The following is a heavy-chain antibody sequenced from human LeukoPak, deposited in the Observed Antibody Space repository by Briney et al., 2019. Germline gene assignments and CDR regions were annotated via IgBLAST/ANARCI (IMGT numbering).Heavy chain of an antibody. CDR2: IYTSGST. Sequence: SETLSLTCTVSGGSISSYYWSWIRRPAGKGLEWIGRIYTSGSTNYNPSLKSRVTMSVDTSKNQFSLKLSSVTAADTAVYYCARDNYYYDSSGSQPFGYWGQGTLVTVSS. CDR3: ARDNYYYDSSGSQPFGY. CDR1: GGSISSYY. D-gene: IGHD3-22*01. J-gene: IGHJ4*02. V-gene: IGHV4-4*07.